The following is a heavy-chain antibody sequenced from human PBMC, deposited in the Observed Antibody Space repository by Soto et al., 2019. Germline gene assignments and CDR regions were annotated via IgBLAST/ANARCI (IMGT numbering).Heavy chain of an antibody. CDR3: AYDLPSALDI. Sequence: EVQLVESGGGLVQPGGSLQLSCAASDFTFGDSAVHWIRQASGNGLEWVGRIRGKSRNYARGYAASVKGRFTISRDDSSNTADLQMNSIKPEDTAVYYCAYDLPSALDIWGQGTLVTVSS. D-gene: IGHD1-1*01. CDR2: IRGKSRNYAR. J-gene: IGHJ1*01. CDR1: DFTFGDSA. V-gene: IGHV3-73*01.